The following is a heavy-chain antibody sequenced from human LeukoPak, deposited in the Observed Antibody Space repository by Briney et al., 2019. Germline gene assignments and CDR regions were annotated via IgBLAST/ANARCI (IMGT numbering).Heavy chain of an antibody. CDR3: ARAYSRSYSHFDD. V-gene: IGHV4-4*09. Sequence: SETLSLACTVSGGSISCYYWSWIRQPPGEGLEWIGYIYTSGSTNYNPSLKSRVTISVDTSKNQFSLRLSSVTAADTAMYFCARAYSRSYSHFDDWGQGTLVTVSS. J-gene: IGHJ4*02. CDR2: IYTSGST. D-gene: IGHD1-26*01. CDR1: GGSISCYY.